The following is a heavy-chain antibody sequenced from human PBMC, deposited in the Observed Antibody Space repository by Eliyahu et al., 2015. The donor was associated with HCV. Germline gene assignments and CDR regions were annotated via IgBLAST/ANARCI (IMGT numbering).Heavy chain of an antibody. CDR2: IFSHDEK. V-gene: IGHV2-26*01. CDR3: ARIERGDIVATIFGRYFYSGMDV. D-gene: IGHD5-12*01. CDR1: GFSLSNARMG. Sequence: QVTLKESGPVLVKPTETLTLTCTVSGFSLSNARMGVSWIRQPPGKALEWLAHIFSHDEKSYSKSLKTRLTISKDTSKSQVVLNLTNVDPVDTATYHCARIERGDIVATIFGRYFYSGMDVWGQGTTVTVSS. J-gene: IGHJ6*02.